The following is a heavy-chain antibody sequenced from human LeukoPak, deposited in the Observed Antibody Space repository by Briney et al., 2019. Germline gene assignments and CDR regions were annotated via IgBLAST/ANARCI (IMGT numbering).Heavy chain of an antibody. J-gene: IGHJ4*02. D-gene: IGHD7-27*01. CDR2: IWYDGSNK. V-gene: IGHV3-33*01. Sequence: PGGSLRLSCAASGFTFSSYGMHWVRQAPGKGLEWVAVIWYDGSNKYYADSVKGRFTISRDDAKNSLYLQMSSLRAEDTAFYYCARDDNWGFDYWGQGALVTVSS. CDR1: GFTFSSYG. CDR3: ARDDNWGFDY.